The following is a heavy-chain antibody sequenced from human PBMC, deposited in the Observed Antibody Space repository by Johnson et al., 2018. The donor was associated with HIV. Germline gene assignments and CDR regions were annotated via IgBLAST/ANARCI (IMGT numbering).Heavy chain of an antibody. CDR3: TTKSLGAFDV. CDR2: IKSKTDGGKT. CDR1: GLTFKNVW. V-gene: IGHV3-15*01. J-gene: IGHJ3*01. D-gene: IGHD3-16*01. Sequence: QVVESGGGLVKSGGSLSLSCAASGLTFKNVWMSWVRQAPGKGLEGVGRIKSKTDGGKTDYAAPVKGRFTIPRDDSKNTLYLQMKSMRAEDTAVYYCTTKSLGAFDVWGQGTMVTVSS.